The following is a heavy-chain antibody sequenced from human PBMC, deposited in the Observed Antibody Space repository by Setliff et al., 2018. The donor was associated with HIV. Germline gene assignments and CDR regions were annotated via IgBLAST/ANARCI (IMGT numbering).Heavy chain of an antibody. CDR3: AKSGPNYYDY. CDR2: ISNSGTNT. Sequence: HPGGSLRLSCAASGFPFSTYAMNWVRQAPGKGLEWVSTISNSGTNTYYADSVKGRFTISRDNSKNTLYLQMDSLRAEDTAAYYCAKSGPNYYDYWGQGTLVTVSS. J-gene: IGHJ4*02. CDR1: GFPFSTYA. D-gene: IGHD3-22*01. V-gene: IGHV3-23*01.